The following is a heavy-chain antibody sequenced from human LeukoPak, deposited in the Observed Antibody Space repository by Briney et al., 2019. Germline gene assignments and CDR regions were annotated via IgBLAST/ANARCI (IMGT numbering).Heavy chain of an antibody. CDR1: GDSVSSNSAA. J-gene: IGHJ4*02. D-gene: IGHD6-19*01. Sequence: SQTLSLTCAISGDSVSSNSAAWNWIRKSPSRGLEWLERTYYRSKWYNDYAVSVKSRITINPDTSKNQFSLQLNSVTPEDTAVYYCSRDLLSTGWYYFDYWGQGTLVTVSS. V-gene: IGHV6-1*01. CDR3: SRDLLSTGWYYFDY. CDR2: TYYRSKWYN.